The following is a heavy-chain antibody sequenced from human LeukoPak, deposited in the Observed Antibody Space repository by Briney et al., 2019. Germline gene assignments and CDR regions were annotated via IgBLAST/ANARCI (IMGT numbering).Heavy chain of an antibody. D-gene: IGHD3-10*01. CDR2: ISSSGSTI. CDR3: VKGFGSGSYWPSEPFHY. Sequence: GGSLRLSCAASGFTFSSYEMNWVRQAPGKGLEWVSYISSSGSTIYYADSVKGRFTISRDNNKNTLFLEMNSLRTEDTALYYCVKGFGSGSYWPSEPFHYWGQGTLVAVSS. CDR1: GFTFSSYE. J-gene: IGHJ4*02. V-gene: IGHV3-48*03.